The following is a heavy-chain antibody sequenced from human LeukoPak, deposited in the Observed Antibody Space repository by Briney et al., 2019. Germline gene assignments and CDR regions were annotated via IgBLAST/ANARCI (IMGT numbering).Heavy chain of an antibody. CDR3: ARRWRDAFDI. Sequence: SETLSLTCTVSGGSISSYYWTWIRQPAGKGLEWIGRIYISGSTNYNPSLKSRVTISVDTSKNQFSLRLSSVTAADTAVYYCARRWRDAFDIWGQGTMVTVSS. CDR1: GGSISSYY. D-gene: IGHD2-15*01. J-gene: IGHJ3*02. V-gene: IGHV4-4*07. CDR2: IYISGST.